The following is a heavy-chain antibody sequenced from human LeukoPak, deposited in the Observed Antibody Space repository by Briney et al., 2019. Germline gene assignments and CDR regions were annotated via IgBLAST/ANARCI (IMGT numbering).Heavy chain of an antibody. CDR1: GFSFSDCA. CDR2: ISGSAGST. CDR3: TKGMATIRRHIDS. J-gene: IGHJ4*02. Sequence: GSLSRYGAASGFSFSDCALSWVGQAPGRGLEWVSSISGSAGSTYYADSMKGRFTISRDNPKNTQHLEMNSLRAEDTAIYYCTKGMATIRRHIDSWGQGTLVTVSS. D-gene: IGHD5-24*01. V-gene: IGHV3-23*01.